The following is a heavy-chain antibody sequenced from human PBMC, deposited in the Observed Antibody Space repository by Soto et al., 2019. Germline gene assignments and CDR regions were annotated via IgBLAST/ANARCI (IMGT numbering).Heavy chain of an antibody. Sequence: ESGGGVVQPGRSLRLSCAASGFTFSSYAMHWVRQAPGKGLEWVAVISYDGSNKYYADSVKGRFTISRDNSKNTLYLQMNSLRAEDTAVYYCASRRPYGAPLDYWGQGTLVSVSS. CDR2: ISYDGSNK. CDR1: GFTFSSYA. D-gene: IGHD4-17*01. V-gene: IGHV3-30-3*01. CDR3: ASRRPYGAPLDY. J-gene: IGHJ4*02.